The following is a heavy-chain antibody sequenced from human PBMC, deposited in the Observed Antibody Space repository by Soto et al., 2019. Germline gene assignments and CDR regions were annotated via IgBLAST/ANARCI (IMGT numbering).Heavy chain of an antibody. Sequence: PSETLSLTCTVSGGSISSYYWSWIRQPPGKGLEWIGYIYYSGSTNYNPSLKSRVTISVDTSKNQFSLKLSSVTAEDTAVYYCAKDYDFWSGYQPNWFDPWGQGTLVTVSS. V-gene: IGHV4-59*01. CDR3: AKDYDFWSGYQPNWFDP. D-gene: IGHD3-3*01. CDR1: GGSISSYY. J-gene: IGHJ5*02. CDR2: IYYSGST.